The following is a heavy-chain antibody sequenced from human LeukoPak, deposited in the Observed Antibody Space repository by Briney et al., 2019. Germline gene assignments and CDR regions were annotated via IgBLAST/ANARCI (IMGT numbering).Heavy chain of an antibody. CDR3: ARDDDPGGDHDAFDI. CDR2: IIPIFGTA. J-gene: IGHJ3*02. Sequence: GASVKVSCKASGGTFSSYAISWVRQAPGQGLEWMGGIIPIFGTANYAQKFQGRVTITADESTSTAYMELSSLRSEDTAVYYCARDDDPGGDHDAFDIWGQGTMVTVSS. V-gene: IGHV1-69*13. D-gene: IGHD3-16*01. CDR1: GGTFSSYA.